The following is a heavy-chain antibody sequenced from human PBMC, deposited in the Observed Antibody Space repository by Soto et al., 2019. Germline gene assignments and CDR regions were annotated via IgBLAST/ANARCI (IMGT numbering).Heavy chain of an antibody. Sequence: ASVKVSCKASGYTFTSFDINWVRQASGQGLEWMGWINPDSGNTGYAQKFQGRVSMTRDTSTSTAYMELSSLRSDDTAVYYCARDVLAAACKNYYYYGMDVWGQGTTVTVSS. D-gene: IGHD6-13*01. CDR3: ARDVLAAACKNYYYYGMDV. J-gene: IGHJ6*02. CDR1: GYTFTSFD. V-gene: IGHV1-8*01. CDR2: INPDSGNT.